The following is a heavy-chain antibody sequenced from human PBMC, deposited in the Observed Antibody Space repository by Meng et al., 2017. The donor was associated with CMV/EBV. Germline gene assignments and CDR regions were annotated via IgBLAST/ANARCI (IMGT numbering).Heavy chain of an antibody. CDR3: ARVRSEVGALWGLWTSFDP. D-gene: IGHD1-26*01. Sequence: SVKVSCKASGGTFSSYTISWVRQAPGQGLEWMGRIIPILGIANYAQKFQGRVTITADKSTSTAYMELSSLRSEDTAAYYCARVRSEVGALWGLWTSFDPWGQGTLVTVSS. J-gene: IGHJ5*02. V-gene: IGHV1-69*02. CDR2: IIPILGIA. CDR1: GGTFSSYT.